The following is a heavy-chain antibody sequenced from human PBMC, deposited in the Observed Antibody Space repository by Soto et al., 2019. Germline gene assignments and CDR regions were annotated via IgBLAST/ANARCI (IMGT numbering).Heavy chain of an antibody. CDR1: RFTFRRYA. V-gene: IGHV3-23*01. CDR2: ISESGGST. Sequence: LRLSCAGARFTFRRYAMSWVRQAPGKGLEWVSAISESGGSTYYADSVKGRFTISRDNSKNTLYLQMNSLRAEGTAAYYCAKDKPGTTAFDIWGRGTLVTVSS. D-gene: IGHD1-1*01. J-gene: IGHJ3*02. CDR3: AKDKPGTTAFDI.